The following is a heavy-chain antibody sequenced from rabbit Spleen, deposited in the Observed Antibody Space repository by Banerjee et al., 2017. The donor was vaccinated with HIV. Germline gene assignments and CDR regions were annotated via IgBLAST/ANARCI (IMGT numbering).Heavy chain of an antibody. CDR3: GRALVSVIGWNLNF. CDR1: GVSFSNKDV. D-gene: IGHD1-1*01. J-gene: IGHJ6*01. Sequence: EQLEESGGGLVKPEGSLTLTCKASGVSFSNKDVMCWVRQAPGKGLEWIACINTVTGKTVYASWAKGRFTMSRTSSTTVTLQMTSLTAADTATYFCGRALVSVIGWNLNFWGPGTLVTVS. CDR2: INTVTGKT. V-gene: IGHV1S45*01.